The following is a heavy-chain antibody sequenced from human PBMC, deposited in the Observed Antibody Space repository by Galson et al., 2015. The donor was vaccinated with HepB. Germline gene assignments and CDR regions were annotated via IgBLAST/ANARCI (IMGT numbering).Heavy chain of an antibody. CDR2: IIPILGIA. CDR1: GGTFSSYA. D-gene: IGHD4-17*01. CDR3: ARTDGESFDY. V-gene: IGHV1-69*04. J-gene: IGHJ4*02. Sequence: SVKVSCKASGGTFSSYAISWVRQAPGPGLEWMGRIIPILGIANYAQKFQGRVTITADKSTSTAYMELRSLRSEDTAVNYCARTDGESFDYWGQGTLVTVSS.